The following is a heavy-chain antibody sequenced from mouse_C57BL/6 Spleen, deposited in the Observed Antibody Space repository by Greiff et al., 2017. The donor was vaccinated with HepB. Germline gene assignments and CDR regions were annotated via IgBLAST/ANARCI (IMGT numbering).Heavy chain of an antibody. CDR1: GYTFTSYW. CDR3: ARSDGYSLYAMDY. Sequence: QVQLQQPGAELVRPGTSVKLSCKASGYTFTSYWMHWVKQRPGQGLEWIGVIDPSDSYTNYNQKFKGKATLTVDTSSSTAYMQLSSLTSEDSAVYYCARSDGYSLYAMDYWGQGTSVTVSS. D-gene: IGHD2-3*01. J-gene: IGHJ4*01. CDR2: IDPSDSYT. V-gene: IGHV1-59*01.